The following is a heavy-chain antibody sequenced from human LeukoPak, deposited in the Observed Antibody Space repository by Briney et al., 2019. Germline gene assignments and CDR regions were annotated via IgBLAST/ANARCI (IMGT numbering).Heavy chain of an antibody. D-gene: IGHD2-15*01. CDR2: ISRSGSYI. CDR3: ARELSFLGDIVVSYYYYYMDV. CDR1: TFTFSSYN. Sequence: PGGSLRLSCAASTFTFSSYNMNWVRQAPGKGLEWVSSISRSGSYIYYRDSVKGRFTISRDNAENSLYLQMNSLRAEDTAVYYCARELSFLGDIVVSYYYYYMDVWGKGTTVTVSS. J-gene: IGHJ6*03. V-gene: IGHV3-21*01.